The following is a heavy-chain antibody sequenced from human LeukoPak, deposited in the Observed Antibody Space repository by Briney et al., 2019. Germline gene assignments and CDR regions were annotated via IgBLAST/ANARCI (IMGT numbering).Heavy chain of an antibody. J-gene: IGHJ3*02. V-gene: IGHV5-51*01. CDR3: ARHRYDKYCSTNGCPGAFDI. Sequence: GESLKISCKGSGYNFTPYWIAWVRQMPGEGLEWMGIIYPDDSHTTYSPSFQGRVTISDDKSITTAYLQWSSLKASDTAMYYCARHRYDKYCSTNGCPGAFDIWGQGTTVTVSS. D-gene: IGHD2-2*01. CDR2: IYPDDSHT. CDR1: GYNFTPYW.